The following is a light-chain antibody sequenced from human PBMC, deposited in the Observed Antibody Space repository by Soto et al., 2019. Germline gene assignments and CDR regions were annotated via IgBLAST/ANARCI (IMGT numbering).Light chain of an antibody. CDR1: TGAVTSGHY. V-gene: IGLV7-46*01. CDR2: DTS. Sequence: QAVVTQEPSLTVSPGGTVTLTCGSSTGAVTSGHYPYWFQQKPGQAPRTLIYDTSNKHSWTPARFSGSLLGGKAALTLSGXXXXXXXXXYCLLSYSGAQAVFGGGTKLTVL. J-gene: IGLJ2*01. CDR3: LLSYSGAQAV.